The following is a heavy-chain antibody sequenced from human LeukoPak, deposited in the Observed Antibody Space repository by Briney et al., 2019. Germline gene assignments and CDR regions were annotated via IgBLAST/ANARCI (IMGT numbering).Heavy chain of an antibody. CDR2: IRYDGRNK. Sequence: GGSLRLSCAASGFTFSTYGMHWVRQAPGKGLEWVAFIRYDGRNKYYADSVKGRFTISRDNSKNTLCLQMNSLRAEDMAVYYCARVVTFGYFDLWGRGTLVTVSS. CDR3: ARVVTFGYFDL. V-gene: IGHV3-30*02. CDR1: GFTFSTYG. J-gene: IGHJ2*01.